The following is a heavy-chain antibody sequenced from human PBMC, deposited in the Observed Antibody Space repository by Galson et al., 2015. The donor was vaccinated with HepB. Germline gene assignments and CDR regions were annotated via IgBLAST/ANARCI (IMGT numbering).Heavy chain of an antibody. V-gene: IGHV1-2*02. CDR3: ARVGYSSSWSHTDY. J-gene: IGHJ4*02. Sequence: SVKVSCKASGYTFTGYYMHWVRQAPGQGLEWMGWINPNSGGTNYAQKFQGRVTMTRDTSISTAYMELSRLRSDDTAVYYCARVGYSSSWSHTDYWGQGTLVTVSS. CDR1: GYTFTGYY. D-gene: IGHD6-13*01. CDR2: INPNSGGT.